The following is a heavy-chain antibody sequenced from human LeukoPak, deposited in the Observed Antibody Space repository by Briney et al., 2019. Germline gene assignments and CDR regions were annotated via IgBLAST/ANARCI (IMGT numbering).Heavy chain of an antibody. CDR3: AKEYSSGWYGDYFDY. CDR1: GFTFSNAW. CDR2: IKSKTDGGTT. J-gene: IGHJ4*02. V-gene: IGHV3-15*01. D-gene: IGHD6-19*01. Sequence: GGSLRLSCAASGFTFSNAWMSWVRQAPGKGLEWVGRIKSKTDGGTTDYAAPVKGRFTISRDDSKNTLYLQMNSLKTEDTAVYYCAKEYSSGWYGDYFDYWGQGTLVTVSS.